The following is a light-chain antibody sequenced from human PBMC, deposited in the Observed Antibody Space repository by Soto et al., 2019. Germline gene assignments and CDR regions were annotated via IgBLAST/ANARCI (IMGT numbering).Light chain of an antibody. CDR2: ESS. CDR3: VQHYSYPLT. Sequence: DIQMTQAPSSLSASVAARVTITCRASHDIGTDLCWYQQKPGKAPERLIYESSVLQSGVPSRFSGSGSGTEFTLTVSSLQPEDFATYYCVQHYSYPLTFGGGTKVEIK. J-gene: IGKJ4*01. V-gene: IGKV1-17*01. CDR1: HDIGTD.